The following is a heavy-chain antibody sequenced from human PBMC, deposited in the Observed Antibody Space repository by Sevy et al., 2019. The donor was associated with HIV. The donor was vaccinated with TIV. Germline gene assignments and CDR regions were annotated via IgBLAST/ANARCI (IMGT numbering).Heavy chain of an antibody. CDR1: GFTFSSYA. J-gene: IGHJ1*01. CDR2: ISGSGGST. D-gene: IGHD3-22*01. V-gene: IGHV3-23*01. Sequence: GGSLRLSCAASGFTFSSYAMSWVRQAPGKGLEWVSAISGSGGSTYYADSVKGRFTISRDNSKNTLYLQMNSLRAEDTAVYYCAKVYYDSSGYYWYFKHWGQGTLVTVSS. CDR3: AKVYYDSSGYYWYFKH.